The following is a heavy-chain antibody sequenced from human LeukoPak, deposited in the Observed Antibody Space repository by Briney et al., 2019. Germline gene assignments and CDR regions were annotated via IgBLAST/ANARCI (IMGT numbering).Heavy chain of an antibody. D-gene: IGHD4-17*01. CDR3: SRVSYGDSGGFYY. J-gene: IGHJ4*02. Sequence: GGSLRLSCAASGFTVSTYTINWVRQAPGKGLEWVSSISRSSSYIYYPDSVKGRFNISSDNAKNLLYLQMTNLRAEDTAVYYCSRVSYGDSGGFYYGGQGPLVIVSA. V-gene: IGHV3-21*06. CDR2: ISRSSSYI. CDR1: GFTVSTYT.